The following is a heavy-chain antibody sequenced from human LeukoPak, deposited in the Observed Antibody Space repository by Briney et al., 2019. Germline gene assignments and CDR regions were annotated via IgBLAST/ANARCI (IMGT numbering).Heavy chain of an antibody. CDR2: IYTSGST. CDR1: GGSSSSGSYY. V-gene: IGHV4-61*02. CDR3: AREPLLWFGERRRAFDP. D-gene: IGHD3-10*01. Sequence: SQTLSLTFTVSGGSSSSGSYYWSWIRQPAGKGLEWIGRIYTSGSTNYNPSLKSRVTISVDTSKNQFSLKLSSVTAADTAVYYCAREPLLWFGERRRAFDPWGQGTLVTVSS. J-gene: IGHJ5*02.